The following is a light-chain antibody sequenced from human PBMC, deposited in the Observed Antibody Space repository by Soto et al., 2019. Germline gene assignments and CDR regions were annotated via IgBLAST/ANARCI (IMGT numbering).Light chain of an antibody. J-gene: IGLJ3*02. Sequence: NFMLTQPHSVSASPGKTITISCTRSSGSIASNYVQWYQQRPGSSPTTVIYEDNQRPSGVPDRFSDSIDSSSNSASLTISRRETVDEDDYYCQAYDATNQVFGGGTKLTVL. V-gene: IGLV6-57*01. CDR2: EDN. CDR3: QAYDATNQV. CDR1: SGSIASNY.